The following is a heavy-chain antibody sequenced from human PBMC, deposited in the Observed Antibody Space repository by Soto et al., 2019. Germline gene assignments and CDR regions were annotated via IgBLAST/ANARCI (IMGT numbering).Heavy chain of an antibody. CDR1: GGTFSSYA. Sequence: QVQLVQSGAEVKKPGSSVKVSCKASGGTFSSYAISWVRQAPGQGLEWMGGIIPIFGTANYAQKFQGRITITADESTSTAYMERSSLRSEDTAVYYCARGKGGVYYGSGSPPYYFDYWGQGTLVTVSS. V-gene: IGHV1-69*01. D-gene: IGHD3-10*01. CDR2: IIPIFGTA. CDR3: ARGKGGVYYGSGSPPYYFDY. J-gene: IGHJ4*02.